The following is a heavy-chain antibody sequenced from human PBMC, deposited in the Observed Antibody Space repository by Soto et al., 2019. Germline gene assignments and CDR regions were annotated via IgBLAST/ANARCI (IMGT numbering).Heavy chain of an antibody. CDR3: ARDQGIAVAVFDY. V-gene: IGHV4-30-2*01. CDR2: IYHTGTT. CDR1: GGSINSGGYS. Sequence: SETLSLTCTVSGGSINSGGYSWTWIRQPPGKGLEWIGFIYHTGTTYYNPSLKSRVTISVDTSKNQISLKLSSVTAADTAVYYCARDQGIAVAVFDYWGQGTLVTVSS. J-gene: IGHJ4*02. D-gene: IGHD6-19*01.